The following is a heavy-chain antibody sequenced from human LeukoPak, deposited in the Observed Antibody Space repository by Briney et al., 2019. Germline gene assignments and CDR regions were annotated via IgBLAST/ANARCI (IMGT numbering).Heavy chain of an antibody. CDR1: GGSISSGYW. CDR3: ATYGPTSGGYTFEY. Sequence: SETLSLTCAVSGGSISSGYWWSWVRQPPMKGLEWIGEIIDSGSTNYNPSLKGRITISLDKTKNQFSLNVNSVTAADTAVYYCATYGPTSGGYTFEYWGQGTLVTVSS. J-gene: IGHJ4*02. D-gene: IGHD2-15*01. V-gene: IGHV4-4*02. CDR2: IIDSGST.